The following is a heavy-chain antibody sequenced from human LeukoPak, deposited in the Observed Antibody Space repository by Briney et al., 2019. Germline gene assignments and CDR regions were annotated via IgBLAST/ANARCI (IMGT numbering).Heavy chain of an antibody. J-gene: IGHJ4*02. CDR1: GGSFSSYA. D-gene: IGHD4-17*01. Sequence: SVKVSCKASGGSFSSYAISWARQAPGQGLEWMGGILPIVNTADYAQKFQGRVTITADESTSTAYMDLSSLRSEDTAVYYCARLTIGDYGDRESGFDYWGQGTLVTVSS. V-gene: IGHV1-69*01. CDR2: ILPIVNTA. CDR3: ARLTIGDYGDRESGFDY.